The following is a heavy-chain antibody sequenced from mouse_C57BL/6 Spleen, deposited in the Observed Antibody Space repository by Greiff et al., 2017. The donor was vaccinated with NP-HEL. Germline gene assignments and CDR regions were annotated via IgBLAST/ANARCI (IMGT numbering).Heavy chain of an antibody. D-gene: IGHD2-5*01. J-gene: IGHJ2*01. Sequence: QVQLQQPGAELVKPGASVKLSCKASGYTFTSYWMHWVKQRPGQGLEWIGMIHPNSGSTNYNEKFKSKATLTVDKSSSPAYMQLSSLTSEDSAVYYCARGGYYSNYDYFDYWGQGTTLTVSS. CDR2: IHPNSGST. V-gene: IGHV1-64*01. CDR1: GYTFTSYW. CDR3: ARGGYYSNYDYFDY.